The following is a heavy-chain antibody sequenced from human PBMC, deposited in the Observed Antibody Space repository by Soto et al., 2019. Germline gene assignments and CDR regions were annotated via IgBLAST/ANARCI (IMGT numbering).Heavy chain of an antibody. J-gene: IGHJ3*01. CDR3: ARQRNGHVFDL. CDR1: GYTFTTYY. D-gene: IGHD2-8*01. CDR2: ISPSGGNT. V-gene: IGHV1-46*01. Sequence: QVQLVQSGADVKKPGASVKVSCKASGYTFTTYYIHWVRQAPGQGLEWMGIISPSGGNTDYQQKLQGRVTITRETSTSTVYMELSRLKSEDTAMYYCARQRNGHVFDLWGQGTMVTVSS.